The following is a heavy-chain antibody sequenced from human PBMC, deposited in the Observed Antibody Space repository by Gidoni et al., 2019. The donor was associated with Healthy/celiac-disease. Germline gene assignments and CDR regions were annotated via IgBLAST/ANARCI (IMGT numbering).Heavy chain of an antibody. J-gene: IGHJ4*02. Sequence: QVQLVESGGGVVQPGRSLRLSCAASGFTFRRYALPWVRQAPVPGLEWVAVISYDGSNKYYADSVKGRFTISRDNSKNTLYLQMNSLRAEDTAVYYCARGNTYYYDSSDSPVDYWGQGTLVTVSS. CDR2: ISYDGSNK. CDR3: ARGNTYYYDSSDSPVDY. V-gene: IGHV3-30-3*01. CDR1: GFTFRRYA. D-gene: IGHD3-22*01.